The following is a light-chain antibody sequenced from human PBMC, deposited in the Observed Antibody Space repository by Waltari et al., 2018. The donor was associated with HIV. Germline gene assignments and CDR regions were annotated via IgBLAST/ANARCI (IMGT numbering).Light chain of an antibody. CDR3: QLYSASIT. J-gene: IGKJ5*01. CDR1: ESVSSSY. V-gene: IGKV3-20*01. Sequence: EIVLTQSPGTLSLSPGERATLSCRASESVSSSYLAWYQQKPGQAPRLLLYGASTRATDIPDRFSGSGSGTDFTLTISRLEPEDFAVYFCQLYSASITFGQGTRLEIK. CDR2: GAS.